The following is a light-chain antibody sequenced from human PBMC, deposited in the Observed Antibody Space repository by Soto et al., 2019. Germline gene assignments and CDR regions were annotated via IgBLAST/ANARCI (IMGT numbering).Light chain of an antibody. Sequence: DIQMTQSPSSLSASGGDRVTITCRASQSISSYLYWYQQKPGKAPKLLIYAASSLQSGVPSRFSGSGSGTDFTLTISSLQPEDFATYFCQQSYSSLLTFGGGTKVDIK. V-gene: IGKV1-39*01. CDR3: QQSYSSLLT. CDR1: QSISSY. J-gene: IGKJ4*01. CDR2: AAS.